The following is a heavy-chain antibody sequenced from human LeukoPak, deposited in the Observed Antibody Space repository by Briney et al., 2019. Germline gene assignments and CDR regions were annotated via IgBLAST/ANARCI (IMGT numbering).Heavy chain of an antibody. Sequence: ASVKVSCKASGYTFTGHFMHWVRQAPGQGLEWMGWISPNSGGTNYAQKFQDRVTMTRDTSISTAYMELSRLRSDDTAVYYCARDLIGSDDAFDIWGQGTMVTVSS. CDR3: ARDLIGSDDAFDI. V-gene: IGHV1-2*02. D-gene: IGHD3-22*01. CDR2: ISPNSGGT. CDR1: GYTFTGHF. J-gene: IGHJ3*02.